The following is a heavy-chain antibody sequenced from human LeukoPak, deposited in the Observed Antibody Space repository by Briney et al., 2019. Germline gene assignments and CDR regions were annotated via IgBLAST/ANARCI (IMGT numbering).Heavy chain of an antibody. J-gene: IGHJ4*02. CDR1: GFSLTTRGVG. CDR2: AYWDDDN. V-gene: IGHV2-5*02. D-gene: IGHD1-1*01. Sequence: SGPTLVNPTQTLTLTCTFSGFSLTTRGVGVGWIRQPPGKALEWLAFAYWDDDNRYSPSLKNRVTVSKDTSKNRVVLTMTNMDPVDTATYYCAHRQHYYGSWNEGYFDSWGQGTLVTVSS. CDR3: AHRQHYYGSWNEGYFDS.